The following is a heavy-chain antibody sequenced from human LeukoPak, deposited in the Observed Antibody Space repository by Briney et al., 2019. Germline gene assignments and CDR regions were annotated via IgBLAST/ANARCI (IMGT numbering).Heavy chain of an antibody. CDR3: AKGPENIDY. J-gene: IGHJ4*02. CDR1: GFTVSSNF. V-gene: IGHV3-23*01. Sequence: GGSLRLSCAASGFTVSSNFLSWIRQAPGKGLEWVSGISGSGGSTYYADSVKGRFTISRDNSKNTLYLQMNSLRAEDTAVYYCAKGPENIDYWGQGTLVTVSS. CDR2: ISGSGGST. D-gene: IGHD1-14*01.